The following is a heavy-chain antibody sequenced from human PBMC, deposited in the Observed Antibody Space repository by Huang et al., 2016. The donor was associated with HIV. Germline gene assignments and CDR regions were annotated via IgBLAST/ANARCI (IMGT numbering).Heavy chain of an antibody. CDR2: IRCYNGNT. J-gene: IGHJ6*03. CDR3: ARGGGIQLWLLGYYYMDV. CDR1: GYTFSSFG. Sequence: QVQLVQSGAEVKKPGASVKVSCKASGYTFSSFGISWVRQAPGQGLEWVGWIRCYNGNTKFAQKFQGRLTMTTDTSTSTAYMELRSLRSDDTAVYYCARGGGIQLWLLGYYYMDVWGNGTTVTVSS. D-gene: IGHD5-18*01. V-gene: IGHV1-18*01.